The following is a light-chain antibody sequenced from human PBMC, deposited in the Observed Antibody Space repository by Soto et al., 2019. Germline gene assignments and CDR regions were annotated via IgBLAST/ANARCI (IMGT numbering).Light chain of an antibody. CDR2: ANT. CDR1: TSNLGAGYD. V-gene: IGLV1-40*01. Sequence: QSVLTQPPSVSGAPGQRVTISCNGSTSNLGAGYDVHWYQHLPGTAPKLLIYANTNRPSGVPDRFSGSKSGTSASLAITGLQAEDEADYYCQSYDSSLSGSVFGGGTKLTVL. CDR3: QSYDSSLSGSV. J-gene: IGLJ2*01.